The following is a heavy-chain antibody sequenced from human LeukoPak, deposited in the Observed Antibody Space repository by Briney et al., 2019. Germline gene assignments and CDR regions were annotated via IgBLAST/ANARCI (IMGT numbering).Heavy chain of an antibody. CDR2: IWYDGSHT. Sequence: PGGSLRLSCAASGFTFNSFAMHWVRQAPGKGLEWVAVIWYDGSHTYYVDSVKGRFTISRDNPKNTLYLRMNSLRAEDTAVYYCARDSLMSSSHLDYWGQGTLVTVSS. D-gene: IGHD6-6*01. J-gene: IGHJ4*02. V-gene: IGHV3-33*01. CDR3: ARDSLMSSSHLDY. CDR1: GFTFNSFA.